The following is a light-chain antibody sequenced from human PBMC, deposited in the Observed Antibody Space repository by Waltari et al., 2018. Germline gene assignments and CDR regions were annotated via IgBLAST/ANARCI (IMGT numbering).Light chain of an antibody. V-gene: IGKV1-33*01. J-gene: IGKJ3*01. CDR3: QQYDNLPRFT. CDR1: QDISNY. Sequence: DIQMTQSPSSLSASVGDRVPITCQASQDISNYLNCYQQKPGKAPKLLIYDASNLETGVPSRFSGSGSGTDFTFTISSLQPEDMATYYCQQYDNLPRFTFGPGTKVDIK. CDR2: DAS.